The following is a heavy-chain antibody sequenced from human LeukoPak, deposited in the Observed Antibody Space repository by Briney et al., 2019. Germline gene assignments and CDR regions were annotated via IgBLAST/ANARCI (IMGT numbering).Heavy chain of an antibody. V-gene: IGHV3-48*04. CDR3: ARVRGFGDDYMDV. D-gene: IGHD3-10*01. CDR2: ISSSSSTI. J-gene: IGHJ6*03. Sequence: GSLRLSCAASGFTFSSYSMNWVRQAPGKGLEWVSYISSSSSTIYYADSVKGRFTISRDNAKNSLYLQMNSLRAEDTAVYYCARVRGFGDDYMDVWGKGTTVTVSS. CDR1: GFTFSSYS.